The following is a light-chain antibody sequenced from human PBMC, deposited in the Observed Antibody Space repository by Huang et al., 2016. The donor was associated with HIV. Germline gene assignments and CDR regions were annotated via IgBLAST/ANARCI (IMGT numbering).Light chain of an antibody. J-gene: IGKJ5*01. V-gene: IGKV3-15*01. CDR3: QQYYDWPPIT. CDR2: GAS. Sequence: EIVMTQSPATLSVSPGETATLSCRASKTVYTNLAWYQQKPGQSPRLLIDGASTRTTGIPGRFSGGGFGTEFTLTISTLQSEDFAVYYCQQYYDWPPITFGQGTRVDIK. CDR1: KTVYTN.